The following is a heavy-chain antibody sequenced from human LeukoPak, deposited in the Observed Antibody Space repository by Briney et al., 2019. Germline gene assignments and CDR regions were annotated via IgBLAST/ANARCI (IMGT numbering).Heavy chain of an antibody. V-gene: IGHV3-9*03. J-gene: IGHJ4*02. CDR1: GFTFDDYA. D-gene: IGHD5-18*01. CDR3: AKASPRVQLWFYFDY. Sequence: QPGRSLRLSCAASGFTFDDYAMHWVRQAPGKGLEWVSGISWNSGSIGYADSVKGRFTISRDNAKNSLYLQMNSLRAEDMALYYCAKASPRVQLWFYFDYWGQGTLVTVSS. CDR2: ISWNSGSI.